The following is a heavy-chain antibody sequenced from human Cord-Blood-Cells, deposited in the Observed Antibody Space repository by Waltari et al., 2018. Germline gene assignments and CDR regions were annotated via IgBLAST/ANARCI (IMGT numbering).Heavy chain of an antibody. Sequence: QVQLVQSGAEVKKPGASVKVSCKASGYTFTGYYMHWVRQAPGQGLEWMGWINPNSGGTNYAQTLQGRVTMTRDTSLSTAYMELSRLRSDDTAVYYCATLITGDVDYWGQGTLVTVSS. J-gene: IGHJ4*02. D-gene: IGHD7-27*01. CDR3: ATLITGDVDY. CDR2: INPNSGGT. CDR1: GYTFTGYY. V-gene: IGHV1-2*02.